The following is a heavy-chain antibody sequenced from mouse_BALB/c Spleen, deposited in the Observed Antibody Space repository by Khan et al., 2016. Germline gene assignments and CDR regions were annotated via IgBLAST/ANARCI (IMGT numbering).Heavy chain of an antibody. CDR1: GYSITSDYN. D-gene: IGHD1-1*01. CDR3: ASYSNGSSSIY. CDR2: IYYSGDT. Sequence: EVQLQESGPDLVKPSQSLSLTCTVTGYSITSDYNWHWIRQFPGNKLEWMGYIYYSGDTHCNPSLKSRISITRDTYKNQFFLQLSSVTTEDTATYYCASYSNGSSSIYWGQGTTLTVSS. J-gene: IGHJ2*01. V-gene: IGHV3-1*02.